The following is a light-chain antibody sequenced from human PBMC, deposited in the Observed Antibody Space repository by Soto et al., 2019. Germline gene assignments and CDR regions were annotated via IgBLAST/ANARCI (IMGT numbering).Light chain of an antibody. V-gene: IGKV1-39*01. J-gene: IGKJ1*01. CDR2: AAS. Sequence: DIQMTQSPSSLSASVGDRVTITCRASLSISGYLNWYQQKPGKAPNLLISAASSLEGGVPSRFSGSGSGTDFTLTITSLQPEDFATYYCQQSYSIPWTFGQGTKVDIK. CDR3: QQSYSIPWT. CDR1: LSISGY.